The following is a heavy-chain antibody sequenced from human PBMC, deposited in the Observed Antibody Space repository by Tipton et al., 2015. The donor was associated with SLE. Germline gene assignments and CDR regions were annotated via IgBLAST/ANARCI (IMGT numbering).Heavy chain of an antibody. D-gene: IGHD2-21*01. Sequence: TLSLTCTVSGGSISSYYWSWIRQPPGKGLEWIGYIYYSGSTNYNPSLKSRVTISVDTSKNQFSLKLSSVTAADTAVYYCARGGERDYWGQGTLVTVSS. CDR3: ARGGERDY. V-gene: IGHV4-59*12. CDR2: IYYSGST. CDR1: GGSISSYY. J-gene: IGHJ4*02.